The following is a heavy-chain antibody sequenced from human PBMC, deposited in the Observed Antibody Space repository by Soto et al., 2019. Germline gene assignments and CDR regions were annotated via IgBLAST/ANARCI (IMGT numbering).Heavy chain of an antibody. Sequence: PSETLSLTCTVSAGSISSGDYYWSWIRQPPGKGWEWIGYIYYSGSTYYNPSLKSRVTISVDTSKNQFSLKLSSVTAADTAVYYCASAQGPSTYYDFWSGSGGPYYGMDVWGQGTTVTVSS. CDR3: ASAQGPSTYYDFWSGSGGPYYGMDV. CDR2: IYYSGST. D-gene: IGHD3-3*01. V-gene: IGHV4-30-4*01. CDR1: AGSISSGDYY. J-gene: IGHJ6*02.